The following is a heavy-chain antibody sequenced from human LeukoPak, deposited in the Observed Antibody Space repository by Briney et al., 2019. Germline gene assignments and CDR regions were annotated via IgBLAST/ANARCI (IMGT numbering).Heavy chain of an antibody. J-gene: IGHJ4*02. CDR1: GGSFSGYY. CDR3: ARHYGP. V-gene: IGHV4-34*01. Sequence: SETLSLTCAVYGGSFSGYYWSWIRRPPGKGLEWIGEINHSGSTNYNPSLKSRVTISVDTSKNQFSLKLNSVTATDTAVYYCARHYGPWGQGTLVTVSS. D-gene: IGHD3-16*01. CDR2: INHSGST.